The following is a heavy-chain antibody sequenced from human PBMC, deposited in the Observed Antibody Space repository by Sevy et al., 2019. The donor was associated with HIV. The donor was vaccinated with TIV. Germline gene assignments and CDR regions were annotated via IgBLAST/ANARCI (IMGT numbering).Heavy chain of an antibody. D-gene: IGHD2-2*01. CDR2: MIPIFGTA. Sequence: ASVKVSCKASGGTFSSYAISWVRQAPGQGLEWMGGMIPIFGTANDEQKFQGRVTITADESTGTAYMELSSLRSEDTAEYYCAIDHTKGPHRIVVVPAAPTYYGMDVWGQGTTVTVSS. V-gene: IGHV1-69*13. CDR1: GGTFSSYA. CDR3: AIDHTKGPHRIVVVPAAPTYYGMDV. J-gene: IGHJ6*02.